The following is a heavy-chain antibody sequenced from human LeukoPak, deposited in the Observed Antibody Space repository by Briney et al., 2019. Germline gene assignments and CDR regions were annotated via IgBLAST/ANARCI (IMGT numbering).Heavy chain of an antibody. Sequence: SETLSLTCTVSGGPISSFYWSWIRQPPGKGLEWIGYIYYSGSTNYNPSLKSRVTISVDTSKNQFSLKLSSVTAADTAVYYCARRTTWWSLDYWGQGTLVTVSS. CDR3: ARRTTWWSLDY. J-gene: IGHJ4*02. V-gene: IGHV4-59*08. CDR2: IYYSGST. CDR1: GGPISSFY. D-gene: IGHD2-15*01.